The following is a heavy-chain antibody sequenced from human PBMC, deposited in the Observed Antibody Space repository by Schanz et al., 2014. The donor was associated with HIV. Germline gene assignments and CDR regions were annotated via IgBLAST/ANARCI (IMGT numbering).Heavy chain of an antibody. CDR3: ARDVSHDSSGHYSDYYYGMDV. Sequence: QVQLVESGGDVVQPGRSLRLSCAASGFTFRSYGMHWVRQAPGKGLEWVALIWYDGGNKYYADSVKGRFTISRDNSKNTLYLQMNSLRAEDTAVYYCARDVSHDSSGHYSDYYYGMDVWGQGTTVTVSS. CDR1: GFTFRSYG. D-gene: IGHD3-22*01. J-gene: IGHJ6*02. CDR2: IWYDGGNK. V-gene: IGHV3-33*08.